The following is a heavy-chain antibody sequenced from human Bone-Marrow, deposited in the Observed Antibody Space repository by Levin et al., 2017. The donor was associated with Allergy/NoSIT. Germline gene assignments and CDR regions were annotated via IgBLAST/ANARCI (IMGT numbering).Heavy chain of an antibody. D-gene: IGHD3-16*01. V-gene: IGHV4-39*01. CDR1: GGSISSSSYY. CDR3: ARQVLWGVDAFDI. J-gene: IGHJ3*02. Sequence: SETLSLTCTVSGGSISSSSYYWGWIRQPPGTGLEWIGSIYYSGSTYYNPSLKSRVTISVDTSKNQFSLKLSSVTAADTAVYYCARQVLWGVDAFDIWGQGTMVTVSS. CDR2: IYYSGST.